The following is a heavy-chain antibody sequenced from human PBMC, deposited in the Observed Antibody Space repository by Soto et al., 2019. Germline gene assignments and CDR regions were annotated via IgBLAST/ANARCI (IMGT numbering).Heavy chain of an antibody. CDR3: ARGDYYDSSGSLSPLYDY. V-gene: IGHV4-34*01. CDR2: INHSGST. J-gene: IGHJ4*02. D-gene: IGHD3-22*01. Sequence: XETLYLTCSVYGWSFSGYYWSWIRQPPGKGLDWIGEINHSGSTNYNPSLKSRVTISVDTSKNQFSLKLSSVTAADTAVYYCARGDYYDSSGSLSPLYDYWGQGTLVTVSS. CDR1: GWSFSGYY.